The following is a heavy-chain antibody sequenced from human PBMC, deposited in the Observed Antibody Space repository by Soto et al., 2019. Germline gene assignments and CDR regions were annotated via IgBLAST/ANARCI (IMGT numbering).Heavy chain of an antibody. CDR3: AGGEGSSGTRHYYYGMDV. Sequence: QVQLVQSGAEVKKPGASVKVSCKASGYTFTGYYMHWVRQAPGQGLEWMGWINPNSGGTNYAQKFQGRVTMTRDTSISPAYRERGRLRSDNTAVYYWAGGEGSSGTRHYYYGMDVWGQGTTVTVSS. CDR2: INPNSGGT. CDR1: GYTFTGYY. D-gene: IGHD6-13*01. V-gene: IGHV1-2*02. J-gene: IGHJ6*02.